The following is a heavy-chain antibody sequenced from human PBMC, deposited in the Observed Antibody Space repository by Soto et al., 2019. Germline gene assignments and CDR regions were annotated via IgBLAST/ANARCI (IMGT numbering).Heavy chain of an antibody. J-gene: IGHJ4*02. CDR3: ARAHHIVVVPAVLDY. V-gene: IGHV4-34*01. Sequence: SETLSLTCAVYDGSFSGYYWSWIRQPPGKGLEWIGEINHSGSTNYNPSLKSRVTISVDTSKNQFSLKLSSVTAADTAVYYCARAHHIVVVPAVLDYWGQGTLVTVPQ. D-gene: IGHD2-2*01. CDR2: INHSGST. CDR1: DGSFSGYY.